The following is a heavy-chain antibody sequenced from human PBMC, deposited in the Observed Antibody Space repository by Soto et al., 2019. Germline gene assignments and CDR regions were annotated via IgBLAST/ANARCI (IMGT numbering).Heavy chain of an antibody. CDR3: AQAMAYAFHI. D-gene: IGHD5-18*01. CDR2: IHQGGSET. J-gene: IGHJ3*02. Sequence: EVRLVESGGGLVQPGGSLRLSCAASGFPFSSHWMSWVHQAPGKGLEWLGNIHQGGSETHFADSVRGRFTISRDNAKNSLFLQLNSLRAEDTAVYYCAQAMAYAFHIWGQGTVVTVSS. CDR1: GFPFSSHW. V-gene: IGHV3-7*01.